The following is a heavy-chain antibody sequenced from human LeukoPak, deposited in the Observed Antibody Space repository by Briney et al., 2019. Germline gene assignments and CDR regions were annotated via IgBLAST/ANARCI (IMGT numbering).Heavy chain of an antibody. CDR2: IYSGGST. J-gene: IGHJ4*02. D-gene: IGHD6-19*01. Sequence: GGSLRLSCTASGFSVSSIYMSWVRQAPGKGLEWVSVIYSGGSTYYADSVKGRFTISRDNSKNTLYLQMNSLRAEDTAVYYCAIPAVAGTEVVADYWGQGTLVTVSS. CDR3: AIPAVAGTEVVADY. V-gene: IGHV3-53*01. CDR1: GFSVSSIY.